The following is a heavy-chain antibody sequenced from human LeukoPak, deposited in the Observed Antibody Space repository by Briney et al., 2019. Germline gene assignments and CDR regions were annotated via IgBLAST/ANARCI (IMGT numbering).Heavy chain of an antibody. J-gene: IGHJ4*02. CDR2: VHFSGST. D-gene: IGHD3-22*01. CDR3: IRDESSRDDSGGYPY. CDR1: SASVTSHH. Sequence: SETLSLTCAVSSASVTSHHWAWIRQPPGKGLQWVGRVHFSGSTNYNPSLRSRVAISLDKSKNEVSLTLKSVSAADTAVYYCIRDESSRDDSGGYPYWRRGVLVTVSS. V-gene: IGHV4-4*07.